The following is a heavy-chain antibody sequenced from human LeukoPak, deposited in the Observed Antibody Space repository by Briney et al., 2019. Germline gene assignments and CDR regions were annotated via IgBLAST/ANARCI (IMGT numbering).Heavy chain of an antibody. Sequence: QPGRSLRLSCAASGFTFDDYAMHWVRQAPGKGLEWVSGISWNSGSIGYADSVKGRFTISRDNAKNSLYLQMNSLRAEDTAVYYCARGSLTGTTWAFDIWGQGTMVTVSS. V-gene: IGHV3-9*01. CDR1: GFTFDDYA. CDR3: ARGSLTGTTWAFDI. D-gene: IGHD1-20*01. J-gene: IGHJ3*02. CDR2: ISWNSGSI.